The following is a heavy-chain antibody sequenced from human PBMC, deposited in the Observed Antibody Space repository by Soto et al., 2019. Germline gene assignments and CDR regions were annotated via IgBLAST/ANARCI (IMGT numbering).Heavy chain of an antibody. D-gene: IGHD4-17*01. Sequence: QITLKESGPTLVKPTQTLTLTCTFSGFSLRNSGVGVGWIRQPPGKALEWLALIYWDDYTRYSPSLKSRLTITKDTSKNPVVLTMTNMYPLDTATNYFANLTTGGFYFDYWGQGTLVTVSS. CDR2: IYWDDYT. CDR1: GFSLRNSGVG. V-gene: IGHV2-5*02. CDR3: ANLTTGGFYFDY. J-gene: IGHJ4*02.